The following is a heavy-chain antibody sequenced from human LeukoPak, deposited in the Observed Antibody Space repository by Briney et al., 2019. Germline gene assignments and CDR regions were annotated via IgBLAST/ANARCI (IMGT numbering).Heavy chain of an antibody. CDR2: ISYDGSNK. D-gene: IGHD3-10*01. V-gene: IGHV3-30-3*01. J-gene: IGHJ4*02. CDR3: ARDYGSESFDY. Sequence: GRSLRLSCAASGFTFSSYTMNWVRQAPGKGLEWVAVISYDGSNKYYADSVKGRFTISRDNSKNTLYLQMNSLRAEDTAVYYCARDYGSESFDYWGQGTLVTVSS. CDR1: GFTFSSYT.